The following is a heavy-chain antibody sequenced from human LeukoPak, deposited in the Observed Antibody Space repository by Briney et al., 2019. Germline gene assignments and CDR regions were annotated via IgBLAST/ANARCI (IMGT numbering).Heavy chain of an antibody. CDR1: GYTFTSYD. V-gene: IGHV1-8*03. CDR2: MNPNSGNT. Sequence: ASAKVSRKASGYTFTSYDINWVRQATGQGLEWMGWMNPNSGNTGYAQKFQGRVTITRNTSISTAYMELSSLRSEDTAVYYCARGGGYYYDSSGYSNWFDPWGQGTLVTVSS. J-gene: IGHJ5*02. D-gene: IGHD3-22*01. CDR3: ARGGGYYYDSSGYSNWFDP.